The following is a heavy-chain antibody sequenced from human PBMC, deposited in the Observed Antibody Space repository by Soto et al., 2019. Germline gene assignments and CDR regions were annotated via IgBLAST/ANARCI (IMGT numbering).Heavy chain of an antibody. Sequence: QVHLVESGGDVVQPGRSLRLSCATSGFTFSTSVLHWVRQAPGKGLEWVAVMSNNGITQYYADSVKGRFTVSRDNSKSTTYLQMNSLTPEDTALYYCVRRYWRSERCGGNYGFDVWCQGTMVTVSS. CDR2: MSNNGITQ. CDR1: GFTFSTSV. CDR3: VRRYWRSERCGGNYGFDV. J-gene: IGHJ3*01. V-gene: IGHV3-30*04. D-gene: IGHD1-7*01.